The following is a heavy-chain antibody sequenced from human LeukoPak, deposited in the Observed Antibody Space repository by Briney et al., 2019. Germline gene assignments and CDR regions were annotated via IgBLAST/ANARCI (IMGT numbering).Heavy chain of an antibody. Sequence: GGSLRLSCAASGFTFSSYAMSWVRQAPGKGLEWVSAISGSGGSTYYADSVKGRFTISRDNSKNTLYLQMNSLRAEDTAVYYCARDPTVGGYSYGSPTTVVTHFDYWGQGTLVTVSS. V-gene: IGHV3-23*01. D-gene: IGHD5-18*01. CDR2: ISGSGGST. J-gene: IGHJ4*02. CDR3: ARDPTVGGYSYGSPTTVVTHFDY. CDR1: GFTFSSYA.